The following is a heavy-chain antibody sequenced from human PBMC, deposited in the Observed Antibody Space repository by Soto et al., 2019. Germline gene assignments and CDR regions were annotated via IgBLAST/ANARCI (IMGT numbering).Heavy chain of an antibody. CDR3: VREVNEGSGWYDAFDI. D-gene: IGHD6-19*01. Sequence: EVQLVESGGGLVQPGGSLRLSCAASGFTVSSNYMSWVRQAPGKGLEWVSVIYSGGSTYYADSVKGRFTISRHNSKNTLYLQMNSLRAEDTAVYYCVREVNEGSGWYDAFDIWGQGTMVTVSS. CDR2: IYSGGST. V-gene: IGHV3-53*04. CDR1: GFTVSSNY. J-gene: IGHJ3*02.